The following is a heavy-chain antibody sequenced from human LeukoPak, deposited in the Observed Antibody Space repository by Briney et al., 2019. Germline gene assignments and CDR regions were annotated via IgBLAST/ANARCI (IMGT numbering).Heavy chain of an antibody. Sequence: GGSLRLSCTASGFTLSSYAMSWVRQAPGKGLEWVSLISGNAGSTYYADSVKGRFTISRDNSKNTLYLQMNSLRAEDTAVYYCAKEDLVVPAFYGMDVWGRGTTVTVSS. CDR3: AKEDLVVPAFYGMDV. CDR1: GFTLSSYA. V-gene: IGHV3-23*01. J-gene: IGHJ6*02. CDR2: ISGNAGST. D-gene: IGHD2-2*01.